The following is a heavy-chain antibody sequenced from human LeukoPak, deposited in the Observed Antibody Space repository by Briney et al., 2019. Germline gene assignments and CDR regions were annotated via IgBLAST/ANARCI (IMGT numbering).Heavy chain of an antibody. D-gene: IGHD5-12*01. CDR2: ISGSGG. J-gene: IGHJ3*02. CDR3: AKHLGYGAFDI. Sequence: GGSLRLSCAASGFTFSTYATSWVRQAPGKGLEWVSAISGSGGYYADSVRGRFTISRDNSKNTLYLQMNSLRAEDTAVYYCAKHLGYGAFDIWGQGTMVTVSS. V-gene: IGHV3-23*01. CDR1: GFTFSTYA.